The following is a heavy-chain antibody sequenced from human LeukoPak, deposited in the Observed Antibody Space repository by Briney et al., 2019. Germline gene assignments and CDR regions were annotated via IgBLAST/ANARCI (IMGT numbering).Heavy chain of an antibody. CDR1: GYTFTNYG. D-gene: IGHD6-13*01. CDR3: ARDQSLVAYSSTWFDY. V-gene: IGHV1-18*01. Sequence: ASVKVSCKASGYTFTNYGISWVRPAAGQGLEWRGWICAYNGNTDYAQNLQGRVTMTTDTLTSTAYMELRSLRSDDTAVYYCARDQSLVAYSSTWFDYWGQGTPVTVSS. CDR2: ICAYNGNT. J-gene: IGHJ4*02.